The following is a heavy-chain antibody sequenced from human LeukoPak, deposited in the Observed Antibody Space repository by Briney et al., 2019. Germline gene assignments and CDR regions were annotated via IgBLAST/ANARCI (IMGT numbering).Heavy chain of an antibody. J-gene: IGHJ6*02. CDR2: IKQDGSEK. CDR3: ARDPNLRYFDWLSPYYYYGVDV. D-gene: IGHD3-9*01. V-gene: IGHV3-7*01. Sequence: GGSLRLSCAASGFTFSSYWMSWVRQAPGKGLEWVANIKQDGSEKYYVDSVKGRFTISRDSAKNSLYLQMNSLRAEDTAVYYCARDPNLRYFDWLSPYYYYGVDVWGQGTTVTVSS. CDR1: GFTFSSYW.